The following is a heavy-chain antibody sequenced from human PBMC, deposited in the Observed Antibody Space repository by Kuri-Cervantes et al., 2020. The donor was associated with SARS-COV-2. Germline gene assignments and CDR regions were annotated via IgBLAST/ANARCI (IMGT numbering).Heavy chain of an antibody. CDR3: ARGREDKYYDFWSGYSNNKNWFDP. CDR2: INPNSGGT. Sequence: ASVKVSCKASGYTFTGYYMHWVRQAPGQGLEWMGWINPNSGGTNYAQKFQGRVTMTRDTSISTAYMELSRLRSDDTAVYYCARGREDKYYDFWSGYSNNKNWFDPWGQGTLVTVSS. J-gene: IGHJ5*02. D-gene: IGHD3-3*01. V-gene: IGHV1-2*02. CDR1: GYTFTGYY.